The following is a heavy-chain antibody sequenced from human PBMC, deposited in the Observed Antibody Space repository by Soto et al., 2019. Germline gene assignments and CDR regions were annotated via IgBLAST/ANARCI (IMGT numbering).Heavy chain of an antibody. V-gene: IGHV4-30-4*01. CDR3: ARARWAAAAYNWFDP. CDR1: GGSISSGDYY. CDR2: IYYSGST. D-gene: IGHD6-13*01. Sequence: SETLSLTCTVSGGSISSGDYYWSWIRQPPGKGLEWIGYIYYSGSTYYNPSLKSRVTISVDTSKNQFSLKLSSVTAADTAVYYCARARWAAAAYNWFDPWGQGTLVTVS. J-gene: IGHJ5*02.